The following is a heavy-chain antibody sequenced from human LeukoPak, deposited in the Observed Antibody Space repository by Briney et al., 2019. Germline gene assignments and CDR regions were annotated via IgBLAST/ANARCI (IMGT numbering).Heavy chain of an antibody. V-gene: IGHV4-4*07. CDR2: IYTSGST. CDR1: GGSISSYY. CDR3: ARDTDPYSSSWYFDY. J-gene: IGHJ4*02. D-gene: IGHD6-13*01. Sequence: KPSETLSLTCTVSGGSISSYYWSWIRQPAGKGLEWIGRIYTSGSTNYNPSLKSRVTMSVDTSKNQFSLKLSSVTAADTAVYYCARDTDPYSSSWYFDYWGQGTLVTVSS.